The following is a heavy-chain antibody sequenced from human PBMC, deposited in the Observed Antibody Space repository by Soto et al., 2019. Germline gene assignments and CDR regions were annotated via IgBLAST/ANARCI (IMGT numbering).Heavy chain of an antibody. J-gene: IGHJ4*02. D-gene: IGHD3-3*01. V-gene: IGHV4-31*03. CDR2: IYYSGST. CDR1: GGSISSGGYY. Sequence: QVQLQESGPGLVKPSQTLSLTCTVSGGSISSGGYYWRWLRQHPGKGLEWIGYIYYSGSTYYNPDLQSRVTISLDTSKNQFSLKLSSVTAADTALYYCAGDQMGRAFGLWGQGTLVTVSS. CDR3: AGDQMGRAFGL.